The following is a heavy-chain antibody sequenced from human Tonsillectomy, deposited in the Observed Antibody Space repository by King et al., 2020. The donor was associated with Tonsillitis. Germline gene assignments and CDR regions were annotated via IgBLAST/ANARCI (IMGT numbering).Heavy chain of an antibody. D-gene: IGHD2-15*01. J-gene: IGHJ5*02. CDR1: GGSISSYY. CDR2: IYYSGST. Sequence: VQLQESGPGLVKPSETLSLTCTVSGGSISSYYWTWIRQPPGKGLEWIGYIYYSGSTSYHPSLKSRVTISIDTSKNQFSLKLSSVTAADTAVYYCARDRGGGYCSGGSCYPRWFDPWGQGTLVTVSS. V-gene: IGHV4-59*01. CDR3: ARDRGGGYCSGGSCYPRWFDP.